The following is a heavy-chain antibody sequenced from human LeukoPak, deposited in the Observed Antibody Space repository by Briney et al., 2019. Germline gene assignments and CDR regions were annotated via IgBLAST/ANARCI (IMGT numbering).Heavy chain of an antibody. J-gene: IGHJ4*02. Sequence: SETLSLTCTVSGDAISTYYWNWIRQTPGKGLEWVGHIANGITDYNPSPTSRASISVDTSKNQISLRLTSVTPADTAVYYCARDKAHSYGYYFDPWGQGTQVLVSS. CDR1: GDAISTYY. V-gene: IGHV4-4*08. CDR2: IANGIT. D-gene: IGHD3-10*01. CDR3: ARDKAHSYGYYFDP.